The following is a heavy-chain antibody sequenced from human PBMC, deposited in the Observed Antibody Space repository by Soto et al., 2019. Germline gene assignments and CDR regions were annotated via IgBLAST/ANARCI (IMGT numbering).Heavy chain of an antibody. CDR1: GVSMGGGDYY. CDR2: IYYIGTN. J-gene: IGHJ5*02. D-gene: IGHD3-10*01. V-gene: IGHV4-30-4*01. CDR3: SRGSTYYGVLT. Sequence: QVQLQESRPRLVKPSQTLSLTCTVSGVSMGGGDYYWTWIRQPPGKGMEWIGYIYYIGTNFYNPSLESRVNISIDTATTLYSRRLTSVADSDTGVYYCSRGSTYYGVLTCGQGTVVTVSS.